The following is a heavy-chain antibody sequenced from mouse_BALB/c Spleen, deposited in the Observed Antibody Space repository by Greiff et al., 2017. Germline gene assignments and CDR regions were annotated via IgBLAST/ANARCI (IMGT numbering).Heavy chain of an antibody. D-gene: IGHD2-1*01. V-gene: IGHV2-9*02. CDR2: IWAGGST. Sequence: VQLQESGPGLVAPSQSLSITCTVSGFSLTSYGVHWVRQPPGKGLEWLGVIWAGGSTNYNSALMSRLSISKDNSKSQVFLKMNSLQTDDTAMYYCARGNGNYGDAMDYWGQGTSVTVSS. CDR3: ARGNGNYGDAMDY. J-gene: IGHJ4*01. CDR1: GFSLTSYG.